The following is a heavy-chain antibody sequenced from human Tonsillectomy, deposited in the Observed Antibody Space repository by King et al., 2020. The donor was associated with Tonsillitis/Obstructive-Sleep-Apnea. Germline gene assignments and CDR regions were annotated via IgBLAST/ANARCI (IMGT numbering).Heavy chain of an antibody. CDR1: GFTFSSYG. CDR3: AKDGRDIVVDPDYYYYYYMDV. CDR2: ISYDGSNK. D-gene: IGHD2-2*01. J-gene: IGHJ6*03. Sequence: VQLVESGGGVVQPGTSLRLSCAASGFTFSSYGMYWVRQAPGKGLEWVAVISYDGSNKYYADSVKGRFTISRDNSKNTLYLQMNSLRAEDTAVYYCAKDGRDIVVDPDYYYYYYMDVWGKGTTVTVSS. V-gene: IGHV3-30*18.